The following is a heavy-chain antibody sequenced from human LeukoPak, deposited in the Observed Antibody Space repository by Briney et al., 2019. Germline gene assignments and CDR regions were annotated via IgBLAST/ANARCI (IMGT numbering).Heavy chain of an antibody. D-gene: IGHD4-23*01. V-gene: IGHV3-48*02. CDR2: ISRSSSTI. CDR3: ARSGGNSVAGDY. J-gene: IGHJ4*02. Sequence: GGSLRLSCAASGFTFSRYGMHWVRQTPGKGLEWVSYISRSSSTIYYADSVTGRFTISRDNAKNSLYLQMNSLRDEDTAVYYCARSGGNSVAGDYWGQGTLVTVSS. CDR1: GFTFSRYG.